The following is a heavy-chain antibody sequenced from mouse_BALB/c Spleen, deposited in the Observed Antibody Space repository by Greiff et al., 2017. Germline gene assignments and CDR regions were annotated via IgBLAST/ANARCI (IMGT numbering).Heavy chain of an antibody. CDR2: IYPGNVNT. CDR3: ARSKYGLDY. CDR1: GYTFTDYY. D-gene: IGHD2-10*02. Sequence: LQQSGPELVKPGASVKISCKASGYTFTDYYINWVKQKPGQGLEWIGWIYPGNVNTKYNEKFKGKATLTADKSSSTAYMQLSSLTSEDSAVYFCARSKYGLDYWGQGTTLTVSS. V-gene: IGHV1-84*01. J-gene: IGHJ2*01.